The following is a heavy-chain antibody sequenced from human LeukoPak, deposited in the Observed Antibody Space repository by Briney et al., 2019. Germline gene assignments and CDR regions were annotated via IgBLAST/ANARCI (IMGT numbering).Heavy chain of an antibody. CDR2: ISSSSSYI. J-gene: IGHJ4*02. V-gene: IGHV3-21*01. CDR1: GFTFSSYS. D-gene: IGHD5-12*01. Sequence: GGSLRLSCAFSGFTFSSYSMNWVRQAPGKGLKWVSSISSSSSYIYYADSVKGRFTISRDNAKNSLYLQMNSLRAEDTAVYYCAREYSGYEAHWGQGTLVTVFS. CDR3: AREYSGYEAH.